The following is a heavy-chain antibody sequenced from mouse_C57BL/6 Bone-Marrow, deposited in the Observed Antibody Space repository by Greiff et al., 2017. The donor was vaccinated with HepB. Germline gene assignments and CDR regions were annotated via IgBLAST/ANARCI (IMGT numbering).Heavy chain of an antibody. CDR2: IYPRSGNT. J-gene: IGHJ2*01. Sequence: LQESGAELARPGASVKLSCKASGYTFTSYGISWVKQRTGQGLEWIGEIYPRSGNTYYNEKFKGKATLTADKSSSTAYMELRSLTSEDSAVYFCARRIFYDCSGYWGQGTTLTVSS. CDR3: ARRIFYDCSGY. D-gene: IGHD2-4*01. CDR1: GYTFTSYG. V-gene: IGHV1-81*01.